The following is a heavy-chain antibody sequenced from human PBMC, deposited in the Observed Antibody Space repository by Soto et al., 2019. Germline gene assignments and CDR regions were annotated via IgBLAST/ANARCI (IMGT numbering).Heavy chain of an antibody. CDR1: GFTFSSYA. CDR2: ISGSGGST. Sequence: GGSLRLSCAASGFTFSSYAMSWVRQAPGKGLEWVSAISGSGGSTYYADSVKGRFTISRDNSKNTLYLQMNSLRAEDTAVYYCAKFGLRYFDWLLTHQYFEYWGQGTLVTVSS. J-gene: IGHJ4*02. V-gene: IGHV3-23*01. CDR3: AKFGLRYFDWLLTHQYFEY. D-gene: IGHD3-9*01.